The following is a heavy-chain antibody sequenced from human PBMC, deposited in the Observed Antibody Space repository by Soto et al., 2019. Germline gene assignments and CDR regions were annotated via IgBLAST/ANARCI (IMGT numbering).Heavy chain of an antibody. V-gene: IGHV3-53*01. CDR3: ARGYSYTQPVFDY. D-gene: IGHD5-18*01. CDR1: GFTVSNNY. J-gene: IGHJ4*02. CDR2: IYSSGST. Sequence: GGSLRLSCAAAGFTVSNNYMTWVRQAPGKGLEWVSFIYSSGSTYYADSVKGRFTISRDNFKNTLYLQMNSLRAEDTAVYYCARGYSYTQPVFDYWGLGTLVTVS.